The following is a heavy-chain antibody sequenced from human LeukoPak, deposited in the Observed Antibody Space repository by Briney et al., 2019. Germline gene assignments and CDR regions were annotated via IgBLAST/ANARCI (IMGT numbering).Heavy chain of an antibody. Sequence: PGGSLRLSCTASGFTFLSSGMHWPRQAPGKGLEWVAVTSYDGSHKYYADSVKGRFTISRDDSKNTVSLQMNSLRTEDTAVYFCAMGGGSYGCDLQHWGQGTLVTVSS. J-gene: IGHJ1*01. D-gene: IGHD1-26*01. CDR2: TSYDGSHK. V-gene: IGHV3-30*03. CDR1: GFTFLSSG. CDR3: AMGGGSYGCDLQH.